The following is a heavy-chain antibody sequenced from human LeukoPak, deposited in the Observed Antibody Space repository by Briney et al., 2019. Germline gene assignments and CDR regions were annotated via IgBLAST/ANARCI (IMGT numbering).Heavy chain of an antibody. CDR2: ISSSSSYI. D-gene: IGHD3-3*01. Sequence: AGSLTLSCAASGFTFSSHSMNWVRQAPGKGLEWVSSISSSSSYIYYADSVKGRFTISRDNAKNSLYLQMNSLRAEDTAVCYCARVGNFWRGLLDYWGQGTLVTVSS. J-gene: IGHJ4*02. V-gene: IGHV3-21*01. CDR1: GFTFSSHS. CDR3: ARVGNFWRGLLDY.